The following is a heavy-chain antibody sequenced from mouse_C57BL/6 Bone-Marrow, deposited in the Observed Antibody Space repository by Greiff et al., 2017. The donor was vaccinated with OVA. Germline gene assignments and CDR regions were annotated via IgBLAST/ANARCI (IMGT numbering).Heavy chain of an antibody. CDR2: ISYDGSN. CDR1: GYSITSGYY. J-gene: IGHJ1*03. Sequence: EVQLQESGPGLVKPSQSLSLTCSVTGYSITSGYYWNWIRQFPGNKLEWMGYISYDGSNNYNPSLKNRISITRDTSKNQFFLKLNSVTTEDTATYYCARGYYGSRAYYWYFDVWGTGTTVTVSS. D-gene: IGHD1-1*01. CDR3: ARGYYGSRAYYWYFDV. V-gene: IGHV3-6*01.